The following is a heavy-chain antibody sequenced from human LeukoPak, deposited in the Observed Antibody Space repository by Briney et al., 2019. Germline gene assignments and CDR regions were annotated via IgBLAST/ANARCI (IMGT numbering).Heavy chain of an antibody. CDR2: SLKNVHSYRG. CDR3: ATGGTQGYNNG. CDR1: GFTFSDHY. V-gene: IGHV3-72*01. D-gene: IGHD5-24*01. Sequence: GGSLILSCAGSGFTFSDHYMDSVRQAPGKGLEWVGRSLKNVHSYRGEYAASVKGRFIISRDESKNSLYLQMNNLETEDTAVYYCATGGTQGYNNGWGQGILVTVSS. J-gene: IGHJ4*02.